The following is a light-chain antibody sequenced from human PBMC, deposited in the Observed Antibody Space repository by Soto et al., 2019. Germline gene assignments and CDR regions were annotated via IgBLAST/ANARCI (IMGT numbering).Light chain of an antibody. V-gene: IGLV2-14*01. Sequence: QSALTQPASVSGSPGQSITISCTGTSSDVGGYNYVSWYQQHPGKAPKLMIYEVSNRPSGVSNRFSGSKSGNTASLTISGLQAEAEADYYCSSYTSSSTYVFATGTQLTVL. CDR3: SSYTSSSTYV. J-gene: IGLJ1*01. CDR1: SSDVGGYNY. CDR2: EVS.